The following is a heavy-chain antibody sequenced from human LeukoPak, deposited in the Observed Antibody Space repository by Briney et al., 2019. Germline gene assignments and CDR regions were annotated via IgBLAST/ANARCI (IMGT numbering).Heavy chain of an antibody. J-gene: IGHJ4*02. V-gene: IGHV3-21*01. CDR3: ARDTYYYGSGSYY. D-gene: IGHD3-10*01. Sequence: GGSPRLSCAASGFTFSSYSMNWVRQAPGKGLEWVSSISSSSSYIYYADSVKGRFTISRDNAKNSLYLQMNSLRAEDTAVYYCARDTYYYGSGSYYWGQGTLVTVSS. CDR2: ISSSSSYI. CDR1: GFTFSSYS.